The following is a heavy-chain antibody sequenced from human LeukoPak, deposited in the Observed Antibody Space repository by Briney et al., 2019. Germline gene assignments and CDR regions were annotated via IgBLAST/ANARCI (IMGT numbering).Heavy chain of an antibody. CDR2: IIPIFGTA. Sequence: SVKVSCKASGGTFSSYAISWVRQAPGQGLEGMGGIIPIFGTANYAQKFQGRVTITADESTSTAYMELSSLRSEDTAVYYCARDRGYCSGGSCYSFDYWGQGTLVTVSS. D-gene: IGHD2-15*01. CDR1: GGTFSSYA. CDR3: ARDRGYCSGGSCYSFDY. J-gene: IGHJ4*02. V-gene: IGHV1-69*13.